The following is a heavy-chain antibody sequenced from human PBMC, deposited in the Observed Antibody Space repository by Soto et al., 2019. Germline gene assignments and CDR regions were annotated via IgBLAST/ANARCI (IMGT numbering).Heavy chain of an antibody. CDR2: IFSSGST. Sequence: SETLSLTCTVSGGSINTFYWSWVRQPAGKGLEWIGRIFSSGSTSFDPSLESRVAMSVDTSKNHFSLNLSSVTAADMAVYYCAREGSYSAYNFAHGIQLWSFDFWGQGALVTVSS. CDR1: GGSINTFY. V-gene: IGHV4-4*07. D-gene: IGHD5-12*01. J-gene: IGHJ4*02. CDR3: AREGSYSAYNFAHGIQLWSFDF.